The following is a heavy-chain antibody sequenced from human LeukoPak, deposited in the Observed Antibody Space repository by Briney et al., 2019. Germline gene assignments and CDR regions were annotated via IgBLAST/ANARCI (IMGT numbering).Heavy chain of an antibody. V-gene: IGHV4-4*07. J-gene: IGHJ4*02. CDR2: IYTSGST. CDR3: ARERLRYFDWSLDY. D-gene: IGHD3-9*01. Sequence: SETLTLSCTVSVGSISRYYWSWIRQPAGKGLEWIGRIYTSGSTNYNPSLKSRVTMSVDTSKNQFSLKLSSVTAADTPVYYCARERLRYFDWSLDYWGQGTLVTVSS. CDR1: VGSISRYY.